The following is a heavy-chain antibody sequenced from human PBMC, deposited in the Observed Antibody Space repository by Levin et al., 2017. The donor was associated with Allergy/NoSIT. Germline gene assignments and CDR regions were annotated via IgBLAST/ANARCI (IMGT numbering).Heavy chain of an antibody. CDR2: MYHSGTT. CDR3: ARHAVGGSQSHFDS. J-gene: IGHJ4*02. CDR1: GASTSSYY. D-gene: IGHD6-19*01. V-gene: IGHV4-59*08. Sequence: SETLSLTCTVSGASTSSYYWTWIRQPPGKGLEWIGFMYHSGTTKYNPSLKSRVTILVDTSKNQLSLKLSSVTAADTAGYYCARHAVGGSQSHFDSWGQGTLVTVSS.